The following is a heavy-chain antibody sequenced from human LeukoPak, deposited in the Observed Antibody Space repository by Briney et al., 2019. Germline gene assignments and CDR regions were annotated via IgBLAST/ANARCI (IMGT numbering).Heavy chain of an antibody. CDR3: ARDLRRAYYYYGMDV. Sequence: PSETLSLTCTVSGGSISSSSYYWGWIRQPPGKGLEWIGSIYYSGSTYYNPSLKSRVTISVDTSKNQFSLKLSSVTAADTAVYYCARDLRRAYYYYGMDVWGQGTTVTVSS. J-gene: IGHJ6*02. CDR2: IYYSGST. CDR1: GGSISSSSYY. V-gene: IGHV4-39*07.